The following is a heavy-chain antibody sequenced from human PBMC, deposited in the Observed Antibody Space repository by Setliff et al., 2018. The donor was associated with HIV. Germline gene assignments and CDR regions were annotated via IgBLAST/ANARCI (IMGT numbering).Heavy chain of an antibody. CDR1: GFTFDDYA. J-gene: IGHJ4*02. Sequence: PGGSLRLSCAASGFTFDDYAMHWVRLTPGKGLEWVSGINWNSDNIGYAGSVKGRFTISRDNAKNSLHLQMNSLRAEDTALYYCARDERFADYVGYFFDSWGQGTLVTVS. CDR3: ARDERFADYVGYFFDS. V-gene: IGHV3-9*01. CDR2: INWNSDNI. D-gene: IGHD3-10*02.